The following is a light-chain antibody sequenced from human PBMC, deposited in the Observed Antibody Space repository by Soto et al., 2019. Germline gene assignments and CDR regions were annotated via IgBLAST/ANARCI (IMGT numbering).Light chain of an antibody. V-gene: IGLV2-18*01. CDR1: SSDVDSYNR. CDR2: EVS. CDR3: SLYPSSSLYV. Sequence: QSVLTQPPSVSGSPGQSVTISCTGTSSDVDSYNRVSWYQQPPGTAPKLMIYEVSNRPSGVPDRFSGSKSGNTASLTISGLQAEDEADYYCSLYPSSSLYVFGTGTKVTVL. J-gene: IGLJ1*01.